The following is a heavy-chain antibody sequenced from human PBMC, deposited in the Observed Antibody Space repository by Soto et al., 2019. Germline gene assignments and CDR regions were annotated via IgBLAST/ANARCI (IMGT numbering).Heavy chain of an antibody. J-gene: IGHJ4*02. CDR2: IYHSGST. CDR3: ARVPNSSGWYNVFDY. D-gene: IGHD6-19*01. V-gene: IGHV4-30-2*01. CDR1: GGSISRGGYS. Sequence: PSETLSLTCAVSGGSISRGGYSWSWIRQPPGKGLEWIGYIYHSGSTYYNPSLKSRVTISVDRSKNQFSLKLSSVTAADTAVYYCARVPNSSGWYNVFDYWGQGTLVTVSS.